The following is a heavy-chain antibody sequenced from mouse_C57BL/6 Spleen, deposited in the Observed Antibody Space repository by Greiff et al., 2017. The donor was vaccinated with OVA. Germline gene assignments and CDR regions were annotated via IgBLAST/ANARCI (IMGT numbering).Heavy chain of an antibody. CDR3: ARYDGYWFAY. Sequence: QVQLQQPGAELVKPGASVKLSCKASGYTFTNYWMQWVKQRPGQGLEWIGEIDPSDSYTNYNQKFKGKATLTVDTSSSTAYMQLSSLTSEDSAVYYCARYDGYWFAYWGQGTLVTVSA. J-gene: IGHJ3*01. D-gene: IGHD2-2*01. CDR2: IDPSDSYT. CDR1: GYTFTNYW. V-gene: IGHV1-50*01.